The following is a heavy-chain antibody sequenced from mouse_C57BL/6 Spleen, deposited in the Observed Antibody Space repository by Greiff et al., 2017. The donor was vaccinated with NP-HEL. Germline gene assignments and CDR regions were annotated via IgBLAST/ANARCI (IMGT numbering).Heavy chain of an antibody. CDR3: ARDRGITPFDY. CDR1: GFTFSDYY. V-gene: IGHV5-16*01. J-gene: IGHJ2*01. Sequence: EVKLVESEGGLVQPGSSIKLSCTASGFTFSDYYMAWVRQVPEKGLEWVANINYDGSSTYYLDSLKSRFIISRDNAKNILYLQMSSLKSEDTATYYCARDRGITPFDYWGQGTTLTVSS. D-gene: IGHD1-1*01. CDR2: INYDGSST.